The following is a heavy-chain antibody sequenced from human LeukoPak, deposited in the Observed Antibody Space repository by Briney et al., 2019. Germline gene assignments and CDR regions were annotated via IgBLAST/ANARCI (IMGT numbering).Heavy chain of an antibody. V-gene: IGHV3-30*02. D-gene: IGHD5-12*01. CDR3: VAPGGMAGTVATIWRGDFDY. J-gene: IGHJ4*02. Sequence: PGGSLRLSCAASGFIFNSYGMHWVRQAPGKGLEWVAFIRYDGSNKYYADSVKGRFTISRDNSKNTLYLQMGSLRAEDMAVYYCVAPGGMAGTVATIWRGDFDYWGQGTLVTVSS. CDR1: GFIFNSYG. CDR2: IRYDGSNK.